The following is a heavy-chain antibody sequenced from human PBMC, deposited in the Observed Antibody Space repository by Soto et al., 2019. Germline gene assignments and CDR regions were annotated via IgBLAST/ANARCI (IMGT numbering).Heavy chain of an antibody. CDR2: IDPSDSYT. D-gene: IGHD2-2*01. V-gene: IGHV5-10-1*01. CDR1: GYSFTSYW. J-gene: IGHJ6*02. CDR3: ARQGRCSSTSCYSLDYYYYGMDV. Sequence: PGESLKISCKGSGYSFTSYWSSWVRQMPGKGLEWMGRIDPSDSYTNYSPSFQGHVTISADKSISTAYLQWSSLKASDTAMYYCARQGRCSSTSCYSLDYYYYGMDVWGQGTTVTV.